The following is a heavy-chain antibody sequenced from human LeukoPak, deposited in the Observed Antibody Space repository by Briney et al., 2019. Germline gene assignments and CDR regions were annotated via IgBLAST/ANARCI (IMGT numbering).Heavy chain of an antibody. CDR2: ISYDGSDK. J-gene: IGHJ6*02. V-gene: IGHV3-30*18. CDR3: AKDRAYYDFWSDYGCHHYGMDV. D-gene: IGHD3-3*01. CDR1: GFTFRGHG. Sequence: PGGSLRLSCAASGFTFRGHGMRWVRQAPGKGLEWVAVISYDGSDKYYADSVKGRFTISRDSSKNTLYLQMNSLGADDTAVYYCAKDRAYYDFWSDYGCHHYGMDVWGQGTTVTVSS.